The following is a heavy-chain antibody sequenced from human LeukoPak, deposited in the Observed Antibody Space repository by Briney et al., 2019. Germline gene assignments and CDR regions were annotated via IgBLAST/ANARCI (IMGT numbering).Heavy chain of an antibody. CDR3: AAHRDDFLTGYFDY. CDR2: IYSDVST. CDR1: GFTVSSNY. J-gene: IGHJ4*02. D-gene: IGHD3-9*01. Sequence: GGSLRLSCAASGFTVSSNYMSWVRQAPGKGLEWVSVIYSDVSTYYADSVKGRFTISRHNSKNTLYLQMNSLRAEDTAVYYCAAHRDDFLTGYFDYWGQGTLVTVSS. V-gene: IGHV3-53*04.